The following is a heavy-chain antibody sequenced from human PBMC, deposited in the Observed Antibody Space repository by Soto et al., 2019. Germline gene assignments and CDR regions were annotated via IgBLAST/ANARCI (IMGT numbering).Heavy chain of an antibody. CDR1: GFNLNNYG. D-gene: IGHD2-15*01. CDR3: ARDWGCSGGSCFDTFDI. Sequence: GGSLRLSCAASGFNLNNYGMHWVRQAPGKGLEWVAVIWNDGNGYYYANSVKGRFTISRDNSKNTLYLQMSSLRAEDTAVYYCARDWGCSGGSCFDTFDIWGQGTMVTVSS. J-gene: IGHJ3*02. CDR2: IWNDGNGY. V-gene: IGHV3-33*01.